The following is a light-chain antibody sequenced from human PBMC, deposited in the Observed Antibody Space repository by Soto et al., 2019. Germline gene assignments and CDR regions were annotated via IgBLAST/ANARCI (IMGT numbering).Light chain of an antibody. CDR3: QQHSTYPLT. CDR1: QSISSW. CDR2: DAS. Sequence: DIQGTRSPSTLWASVVYRVSVACGASQSISSWLAWYQQKPGKAPKLLIYDASSLESGVPSRFSGSGSGTEFTLTLRSLQPDDFATYYCQQHSTYPLTFGGGTKVDIK. V-gene: IGKV1-5*01. J-gene: IGKJ4*01.